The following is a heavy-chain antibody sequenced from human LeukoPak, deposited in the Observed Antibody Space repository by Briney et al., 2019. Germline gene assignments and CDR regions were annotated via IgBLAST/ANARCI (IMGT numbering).Heavy chain of an antibody. CDR2: IKQDGSEK. D-gene: IGHD6-13*01. J-gene: IGHJ3*02. Sequence: GGSLRLSCAASGFTFSSYWMSWVRQAPGKGLEWVANIKQDGSEKYYVDSVKGRFTISRDNAKNSLYLQMNSLRAEDTAVYYCARYPYSSSWSAFDIWGQGTMVTVSS. CDR3: ARYPYSSSWSAFDI. CDR1: GFTFSSYW. V-gene: IGHV3-7*01.